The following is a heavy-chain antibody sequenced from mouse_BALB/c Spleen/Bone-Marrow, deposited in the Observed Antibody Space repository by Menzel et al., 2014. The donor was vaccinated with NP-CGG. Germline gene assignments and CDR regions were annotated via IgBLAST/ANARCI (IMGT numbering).Heavy chain of an antibody. CDR1: GYNFISYW. CDR3: ARNYDYDGGYYAMDY. CDR2: INPSTGYT. V-gene: IGHV1-7*01. Sequence: QVQLQQSGAELAKPGASVKMSCKASGYNFISYWMHWVKQRPGQGLEWIGYINPSTGYTEYNQKFKDKATLTADKSSSKAYMQLSSLTSEDSAFYYCARNYDYDGGYYAMDYWGQGTSVPVSS. J-gene: IGHJ4*01. D-gene: IGHD2-4*01.